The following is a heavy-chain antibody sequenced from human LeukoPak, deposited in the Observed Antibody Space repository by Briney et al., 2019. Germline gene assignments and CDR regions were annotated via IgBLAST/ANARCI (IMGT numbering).Heavy chain of an antibody. D-gene: IGHD2-2*01. J-gene: IGHJ4*02. Sequence: ASVKVSCKASGYTFTSYAMHRVRQAPGQRLEWMGWINAGNGNTKYSQKFQGRVTITRDTSASTAYVELSSLRSEDTAVYYCARDRGDIVVVPAAMELDYWGQGTLVTVSS. CDR2: INAGNGNT. V-gene: IGHV1-3*01. CDR3: ARDRGDIVVVPAAMELDY. CDR1: GYTFTSYA.